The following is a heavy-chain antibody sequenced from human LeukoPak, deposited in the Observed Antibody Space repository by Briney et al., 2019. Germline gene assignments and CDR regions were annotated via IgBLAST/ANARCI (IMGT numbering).Heavy chain of an antibody. CDR2: IYYSGST. D-gene: IGHD4-17*01. J-gene: IGHJ4*02. Sequence: SQTLSLTCTISGGSISSGDYYWSWIRQHPGKRLEWIGYIYYSGSTYYNPSLKSRVTISVDTSKNQFSLKLSSVTAADTAVYYCARIYGEPYYFDYWGQGTLVTVSS. CDR3: ARIYGEPYYFDY. CDR1: GGSISSGDYY. V-gene: IGHV4-30-4*01.